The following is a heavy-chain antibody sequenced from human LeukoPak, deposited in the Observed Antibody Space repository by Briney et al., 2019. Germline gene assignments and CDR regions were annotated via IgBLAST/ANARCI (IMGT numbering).Heavy chain of an antibody. V-gene: IGHV3-30*03. Sequence: GGSLRLSCAASGFTFSSYGMHWVRQAPGKGLEWVAVISYDGSNKYYADSVKGRFTISRDNSKNTLYLQMNSLRAEDTAVYYCARDIYDSSGYRTSDLDYWGQGTLVTVSS. CDR2: ISYDGSNK. CDR3: ARDIYDSSGYRTSDLDY. J-gene: IGHJ4*02. D-gene: IGHD3-22*01. CDR1: GFTFSSYG.